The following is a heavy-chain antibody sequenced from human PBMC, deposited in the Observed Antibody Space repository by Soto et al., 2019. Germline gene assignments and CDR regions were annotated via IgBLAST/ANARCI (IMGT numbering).Heavy chain of an antibody. CDR2: IRGSDGST. Sequence: GGSLRLSCVVSGFSISNYGMTWVRQAPGKGLEWVSTIRGSDGSTYYPDSVKGRFSISRDNSKNTLYLHMNSLRAEDTATYYCAKDVNYDMLAGYYYYWGQGTLVTVSS. CDR1: GFSISNYG. V-gene: IGHV3-23*01. CDR3: AKDVNYDMLAGYYYY. J-gene: IGHJ4*02. D-gene: IGHD3-9*01.